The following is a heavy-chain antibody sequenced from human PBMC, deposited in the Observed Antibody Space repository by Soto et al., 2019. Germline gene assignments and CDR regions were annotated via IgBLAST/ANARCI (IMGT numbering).Heavy chain of an antibody. CDR1: GFTFSSYA. Sequence: QVQLVESGGGVVQPGRSLRLSCAASGFTFSSYAMHWVRQAPGKGLEWVAVISYDGSNKYYADSVKGRFTISRDNSKNTLYLQMNSLRAEDTAVYYCARGGYGDYVNRFDYWGQGTLVTVSS. CDR3: ARGGYGDYVNRFDY. V-gene: IGHV3-30-3*01. J-gene: IGHJ4*02. CDR2: ISYDGSNK. D-gene: IGHD4-17*01.